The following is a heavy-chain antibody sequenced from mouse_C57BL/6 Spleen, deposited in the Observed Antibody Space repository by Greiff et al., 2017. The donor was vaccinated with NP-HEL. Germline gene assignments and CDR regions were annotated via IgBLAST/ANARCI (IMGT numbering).Heavy chain of an antibody. V-gene: IGHV1-82*01. Sequence: QVQLQQSGPELVKPGASVKISCKASGYAFSSSWMNWVKQRPGKGLEWIGRIYPGDGDTNYNGKFKGKATLTADRSSSTAYMQLSSLTSEDSAVYFCAKIYYDYDHYAMDYWGQGTSVTVSS. CDR3: AKIYYDYDHYAMDY. D-gene: IGHD2-4*01. J-gene: IGHJ4*01. CDR1: GYAFSSSW. CDR2: IYPGDGDT.